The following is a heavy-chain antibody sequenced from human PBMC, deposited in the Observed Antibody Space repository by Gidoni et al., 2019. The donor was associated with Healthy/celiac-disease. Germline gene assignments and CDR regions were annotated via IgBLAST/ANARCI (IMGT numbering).Heavy chain of an antibody. V-gene: IGHV3-48*02. CDR1: GFTFRSYS. Sequence: EVQLVESGGGLVQPGGSLRLSCAASGFTFRSYSMNWVRQAPGKGLEWVSYISSSSSTIYYADSVKGRFTISRDNAKNSLYLQMNSLRDEDTAVYYCARDLYYDFWSDYYYGMDVWGQGTTVTVSS. CDR2: ISSSSSTI. D-gene: IGHD3-3*01. CDR3: ARDLYYDFWSDYYYGMDV. J-gene: IGHJ6*02.